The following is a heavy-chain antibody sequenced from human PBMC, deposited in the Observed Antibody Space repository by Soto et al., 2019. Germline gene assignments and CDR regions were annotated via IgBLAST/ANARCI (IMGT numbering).Heavy chain of an antibody. V-gene: IGHV3-30-3*01. CDR1: GFSSSGYP. D-gene: IGHD1-26*01. Sequence: QVQLVESGGGVVQPGRSLRLSCAASGFSSSGYPMHWVRQTPGKGLEWVALISFDGTNKYYADSVKGRFTISRDNSRNTLFLQMNSLRADDTSLYYCAMPSGSYYPYWGQGTLVTVSS. J-gene: IGHJ4*02. CDR2: ISFDGTNK. CDR3: AMPSGSYYPY.